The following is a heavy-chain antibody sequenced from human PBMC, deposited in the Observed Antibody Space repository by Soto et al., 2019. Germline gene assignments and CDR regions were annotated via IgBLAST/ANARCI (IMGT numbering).Heavy chain of an antibody. D-gene: IGHD3-3*01. CDR2: IWFDGTKK. CDR1: GFTFSTYG. J-gene: IGHJ6*02. CDR3: ASQIFWSGSTAHGMDV. Sequence: GGSLRLSCAASGFTFSTYGMHWVRQAPGKGLEWVAVIWFDGTKKYYADSVNGRFTISRDNSKNTLYLQMNSLRAEDTAVYYCASQIFWSGSTAHGMDVWGQGTTVTVSS. V-gene: IGHV3-33*01.